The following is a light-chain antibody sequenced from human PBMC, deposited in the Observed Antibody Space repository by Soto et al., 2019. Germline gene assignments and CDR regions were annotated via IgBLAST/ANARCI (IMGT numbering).Light chain of an antibody. J-gene: IGKJ5*01. Sequence: DIQLTQSPSFVSASVGERVTITRRASRDISRYLAWYQQKPGEAPKLLISAASTLQSGVPSRFSGSGSGTEFTLTVSYLLPEDFETYYCQQLYSYSSFGQGTRLENK. CDR3: QQLYSYSS. CDR1: RDISRY. CDR2: AAS. V-gene: IGKV1-9*01.